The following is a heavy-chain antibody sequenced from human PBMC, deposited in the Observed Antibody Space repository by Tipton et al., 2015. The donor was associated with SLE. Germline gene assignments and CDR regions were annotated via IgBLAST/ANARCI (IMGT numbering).Heavy chain of an antibody. CDR3: ARWTYYGSGNFPPNF. D-gene: IGHD3-10*01. CDR1: GFAFADYA. CDR2: ITWNSGDI. V-gene: IGHV3-9*01. J-gene: IGHJ4*02. Sequence: SLRLSCSASGFAFADYAMHWVRQVPGKGLEWVSGITWNSGDIGYADSVKGRFTISRDNAKNSLYLQMESLRAEDTALYYCARWTYYGSGNFPPNFWGQGTLVTVSS.